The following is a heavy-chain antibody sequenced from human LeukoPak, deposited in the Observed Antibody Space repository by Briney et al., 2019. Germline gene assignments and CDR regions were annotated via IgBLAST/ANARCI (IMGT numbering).Heavy chain of an antibody. V-gene: IGHV3-23*01. J-gene: IGHJ4*02. CDR1: GFTFSSYA. CDR2: ISGSGGST. CDR3: AKDGGYYDSSGYFDY. Sequence: PGGSLRLSCAAYGFTFSSYAMSWVRQAPGKGLEWVSAISGSGGSTYYADSVKGRFTISRDNSKNTLYLQMNSLRAEDTAVYYCAKDGGYYDSSGYFDYWGQGTLVTVSS. D-gene: IGHD3-22*01.